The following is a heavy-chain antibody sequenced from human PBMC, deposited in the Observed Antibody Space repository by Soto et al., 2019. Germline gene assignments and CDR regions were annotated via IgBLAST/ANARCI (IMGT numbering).Heavy chain of an antibody. J-gene: IGHJ4*02. CDR3: AKWEQLSGPDY. CDR1: GFTFSSYG. D-gene: IGHD6-13*01. V-gene: IGHV3-30*18. Sequence: GGSLRLSCAASGFTFSSYGMHWVRQAPGKGLEWVAVISYDGSNKYYADSVKGRFTISRDNSKNTLYLQMNSLRAEDTAVYYCAKWEQLSGPDYCGQGTLVTVSS. CDR2: ISYDGSNK.